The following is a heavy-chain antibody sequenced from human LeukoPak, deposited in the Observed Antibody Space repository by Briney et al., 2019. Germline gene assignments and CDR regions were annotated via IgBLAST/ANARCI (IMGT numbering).Heavy chain of an antibody. CDR3: ARVAVGARTDYFYYYMDV. D-gene: IGHD1-26*01. CDR1: GGSFSGYY. CDR2: INHSGST. V-gene: IGHV4-34*01. Sequence: SETLSLTCAVYGGSFSGYYWSWIRQPPGKGLEWVGEINHSGSTYYNPSLKSRVTISVDTSRNQFSLRLSSVTAADTAVYYCARVAVGARTDYFYYYMDVWGKGTTVTVSS. J-gene: IGHJ6*03.